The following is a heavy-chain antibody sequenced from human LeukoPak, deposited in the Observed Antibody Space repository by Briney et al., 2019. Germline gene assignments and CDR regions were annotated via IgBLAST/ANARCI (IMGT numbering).Heavy chain of an antibody. CDR2: IGGSGGDT. V-gene: IGHV3-23*01. J-gene: IGHJ4*02. CDR3: ARAGGSSTAVNWY. Sequence: GGSLRLSCAASGLTFSNYAMGWVRQAPGKGLQWVSTIGGSGGDTFYADSVKGRFTISRDNSKNTLYLQMNSLRAEDTAAYYCARAGGSSTAVNWYWGQGTLVTVSS. CDR1: GLTFSNYA. D-gene: IGHD1-1*01.